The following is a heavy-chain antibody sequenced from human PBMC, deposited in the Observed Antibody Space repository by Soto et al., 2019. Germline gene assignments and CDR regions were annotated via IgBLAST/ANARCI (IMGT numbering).Heavy chain of an antibody. CDR1: GNSVSSNSAA. J-gene: IGHJ5*02. CDR3: AREVAPYCSSTSCPRGFDP. V-gene: IGHV6-1*01. D-gene: IGHD2-2*01. CDR2: TYYRSKWYN. Sequence: SLTCASSGNSVSSNSAAWNWIRQSPSRGLEWLGRTYYRSKWYNDYAVSVKSRITINPDTSKNQFSLQLNSVTPEDTAVYYCAREVAPYCSSTSCPRGFDPWGQGTLVTVSS.